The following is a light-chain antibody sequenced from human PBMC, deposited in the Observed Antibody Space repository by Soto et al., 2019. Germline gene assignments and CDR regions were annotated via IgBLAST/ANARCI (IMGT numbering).Light chain of an antibody. CDR1: SSDVGSYNL. J-gene: IGLJ1*01. CDR3: CSYAGSSTYV. V-gene: IGLV2-23*01. Sequence: ALTQPASVSGSPGQSSSISCTGTSSDVGSYNLVSWYQQHPGKAPKLMIYEGSKRPSGVSNRFSGSKSGNTASLTISGLQAEDEADYYCCSYAGSSTYVFGTGTKVTVL. CDR2: EGS.